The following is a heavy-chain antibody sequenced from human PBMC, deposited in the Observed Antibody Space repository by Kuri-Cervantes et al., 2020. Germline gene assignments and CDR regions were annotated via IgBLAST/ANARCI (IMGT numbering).Heavy chain of an antibody. Sequence: GESLKISCAASGFTVSSNYMSWVRQAPGKGLEWVAFILYDGSNKYYADSVKGRFTISRDNSKNTLYLQVNSLRAEDTAVYYCAKDYYDTSGAYWGQGTLVTVSS. V-gene: IGHV3-30*18. CDR1: GFTVSSNY. CDR2: ILYDGSNK. J-gene: IGHJ4*02. D-gene: IGHD3-22*01. CDR3: AKDYYDTSGAY.